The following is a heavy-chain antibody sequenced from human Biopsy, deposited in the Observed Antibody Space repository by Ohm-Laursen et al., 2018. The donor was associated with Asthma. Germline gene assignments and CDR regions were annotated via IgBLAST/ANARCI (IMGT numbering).Heavy chain of an antibody. D-gene: IGHD3-22*01. CDR2: ISWNSATI. CDR3: AKVRSDWVITESFDY. CDR1: GFKFDEYT. Sequence: RSLRLSCAASGFKFDEYTTHWVRQAPGKGLEWVSGISWNSATIGYADSVEGRFTISRDNAKNSVFLHMDSLRPEDTAFYYCAKVRSDWVITESFDYWGQGVLVTVYS. V-gene: IGHV3-9*01. J-gene: IGHJ4*02.